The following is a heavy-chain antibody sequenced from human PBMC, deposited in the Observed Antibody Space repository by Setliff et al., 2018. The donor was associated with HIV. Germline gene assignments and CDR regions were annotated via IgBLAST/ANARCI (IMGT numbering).Heavy chain of an antibody. CDR2: IFFTGST. Sequence: SETLSLTCTVSGGSISSSSYYWDWIRQPPGKSLEWVGSIFFTGSTNYRPSLESRVIVSLDTSKNQFSLKLSSVTAADTAVYYCTRRDVTTGMDSWGPGILVTVSS. J-gene: IGHJ4*02. D-gene: IGHD4-17*01. V-gene: IGHV4-39*01. CDR1: GGSISSSSYY. CDR3: TRRDVTTGMDS.